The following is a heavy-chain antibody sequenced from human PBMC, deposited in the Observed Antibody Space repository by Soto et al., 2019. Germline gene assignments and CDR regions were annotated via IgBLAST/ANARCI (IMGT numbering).Heavy chain of an antibody. Sequence: QVRLQESGPGLVKPSETLFLTCTVSDGSINSDYWSWIRQPPGKGLEWIGYIFYTGSTNYNPSLKSRVTISLDKSKNHFSLKLTSVTAADTAVYYCARGYYYYYIDVWGRGTTVTVSS. J-gene: IGHJ6*03. V-gene: IGHV4-59*01. CDR2: IFYTGST. CDR3: ARGYYYYYIDV. CDR1: DGSINSDY.